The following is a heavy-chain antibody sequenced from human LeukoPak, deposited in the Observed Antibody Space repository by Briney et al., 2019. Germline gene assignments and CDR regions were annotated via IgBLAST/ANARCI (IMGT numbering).Heavy chain of an antibody. CDR1: GFTFSSYS. D-gene: IGHD2-2*01. J-gene: IGHJ4*02. Sequence: PGGSLRLSCAASGFTFSSYSMNWVRQAPGKGLEWVSSISSSSSCIYYADSVKGRFTISRDNAKNSLYLQMNSLRAEDTAVYYCARVRVVVPAAPMDYWGQGTLVTVSS. V-gene: IGHV3-21*01. CDR2: ISSSSSCI. CDR3: ARVRVVVPAAPMDY.